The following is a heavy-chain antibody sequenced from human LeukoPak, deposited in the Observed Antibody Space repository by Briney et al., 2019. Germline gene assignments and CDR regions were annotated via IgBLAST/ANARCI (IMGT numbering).Heavy chain of an antibody. CDR1: GYTFTSYA. D-gene: IGHD2-15*01. CDR2: ISAYNGNT. Sequence: ASVKVSCKASGYTFTSYAFRWVRQAPGQGLEWMGWISAYNGNTNYAQNLQGRVTMTRDTSTSTAYMELQSLTSDDTAVYYCARADIIVVAGATPVGSGFEYWGQGALITVS. V-gene: IGHV1-18*01. J-gene: IGHJ4*02. CDR3: ARADIIVVAGATPVGSGFEY.